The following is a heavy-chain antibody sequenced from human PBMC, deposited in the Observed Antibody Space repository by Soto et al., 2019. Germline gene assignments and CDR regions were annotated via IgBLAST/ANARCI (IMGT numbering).Heavy chain of an antibody. CDR3: ARAPLVVLNYFPS. J-gene: IGHJ4*02. V-gene: IGHV1-69*02. CDR2: IFPLTDIP. CDR1: GGTFRNYP. Sequence: QVQLVQSGPEVKKPGSSVKVSCKASGGTFRNYPINWVRQAPGQGLEWMGSIFPLTDIPDYAQNFQARLTISADRSTSTAYMELNSLTSDDTAMYFCARAPLVVLNYFPSWGQGTLVTVSS.